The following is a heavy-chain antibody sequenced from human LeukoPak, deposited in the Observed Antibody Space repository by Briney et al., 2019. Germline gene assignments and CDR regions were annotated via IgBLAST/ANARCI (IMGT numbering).Heavy chain of an antibody. CDR1: GITFSNHN. Sequence: PGGSLRLSCAVSGITFSNHNFNWVRQAPGKGLEWVSYISRSSSPIYYADSVRGRFTVSRDNGKNSLYLQMNSLRAEDTAVYYCARDFSRGSYKGRDYYMDVWGKGTTVTVSS. V-gene: IGHV3-48*04. D-gene: IGHD3-16*01. J-gene: IGHJ6*03. CDR2: ISRSSSPI. CDR3: ARDFSRGSYKGRDYYMDV.